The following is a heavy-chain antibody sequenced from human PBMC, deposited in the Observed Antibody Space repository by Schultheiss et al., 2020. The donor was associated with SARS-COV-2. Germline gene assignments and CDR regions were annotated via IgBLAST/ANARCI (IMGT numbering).Heavy chain of an antibody. D-gene: IGHD1-26*01. V-gene: IGHV3-7*01. Sequence: GSLRLKGEASGFTFSSSAMSWVRQAPGKGLEWVANIKQDGSEKYYVDSVKGRFTISRDNAKNSLYLQMNSLRAEDTAVYYCARDGTRAWELYYFDYWGQGTLVTVSS. CDR1: GFTFSSSA. CDR2: IKQDGSEK. J-gene: IGHJ4*02. CDR3: ARDGTRAWELYYFDY.